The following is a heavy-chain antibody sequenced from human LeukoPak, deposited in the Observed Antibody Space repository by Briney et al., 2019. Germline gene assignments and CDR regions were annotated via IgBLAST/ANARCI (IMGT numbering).Heavy chain of an antibody. CDR1: GFTFSSYA. Sequence: PGGSLRLSCAASGFTFSSYAMHWVRQAPGKGLEWVAVISYDGSNKYYADSVKGRFTISRDNSKNTLYLQMNSPRAEDTAVYYCARDKLLWFGPFDYWGQGTLVTVSS. CDR3: ARDKLLWFGPFDY. J-gene: IGHJ4*02. D-gene: IGHD3-10*01. CDR2: ISYDGSNK. V-gene: IGHV3-30-3*01.